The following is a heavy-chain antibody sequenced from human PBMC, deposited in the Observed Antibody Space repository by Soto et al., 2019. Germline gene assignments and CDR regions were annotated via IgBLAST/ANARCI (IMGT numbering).Heavy chain of an antibody. D-gene: IGHD3-10*01. CDR1: GGSISSYY. CDR3: ARLGYYYGSGSYYTDV. Sequence: PSETLSLTCTVSGGSISSYYWSWIRQPPGKGLEWIGNIYYSGSTNYNPSLKSRVTISVDTSKNQFSLKLSSVTAADTAVYYCARLGYYYGSGSYYTDVWGKGTTVTVSS. V-gene: IGHV4-59*08. CDR2: IYYSGST. J-gene: IGHJ6*04.